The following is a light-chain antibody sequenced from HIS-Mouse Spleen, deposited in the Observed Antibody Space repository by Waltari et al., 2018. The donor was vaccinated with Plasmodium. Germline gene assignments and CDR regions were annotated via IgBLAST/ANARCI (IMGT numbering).Light chain of an antibody. CDR3: QVWDSSSDHVV. V-gene: IGLV3-21*02. Sequence: SYVLTQPPSVSVAPGQTARITCGGNNIGSKSVHWYQQKPGQAPVLVVYDDSDRPSGLPERVSGSNSGNTATLTLSRVEAGDEADYYCQVWDSSSDHVVFGGGTKLTVL. CDR1: NIGSKS. J-gene: IGLJ2*01. CDR2: DDS.